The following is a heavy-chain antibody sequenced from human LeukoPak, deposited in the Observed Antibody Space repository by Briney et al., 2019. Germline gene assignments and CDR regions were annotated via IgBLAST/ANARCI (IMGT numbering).Heavy chain of an antibody. CDR1: GGSISSYY. CDR3: ARGWFVVPANNWFGP. CDR2: LFYSGNT. J-gene: IGHJ5*02. V-gene: IGHV4-59*01. D-gene: IGHD2-2*01. Sequence: KPSETLSLTCTVSGGSISSYYWSWIRQPPGKGLEWIGYLFYSGNTNSNPSLKSRVTISADTSKNQFSLRLNSVTAADTAVYYCARGWFVVPANNWFGPWGQGTLVTVSS.